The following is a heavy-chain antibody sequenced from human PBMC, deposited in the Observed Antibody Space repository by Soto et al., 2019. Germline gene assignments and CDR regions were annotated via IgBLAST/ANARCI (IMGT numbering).Heavy chain of an antibody. CDR2: ITPIFGMT. V-gene: IGHV1-69*01. D-gene: IGHD1-26*01. J-gene: IGHJ3*02. CDR3: ARESSATRGAFDI. Sequence: QVQLVQSGAEVKKPGSSVKVSCEASGGTFSSYGFSWVRQAPGQGLEWMGGITPIFGMTRYAQEFQGRVTITADESTSTAYMELTSLRSDDTAVYYCARESSATRGAFDIWGLGTMVTVSS. CDR1: GGTFSSYG.